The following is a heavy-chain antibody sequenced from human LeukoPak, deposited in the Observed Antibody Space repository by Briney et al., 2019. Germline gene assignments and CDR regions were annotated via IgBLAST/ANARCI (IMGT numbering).Heavy chain of an antibody. V-gene: IGHV4-34*01. CDR3: ARRRYNIDY. CDR2: INHSGST. D-gene: IGHD1-1*01. Sequence: SETLSLTCAVYGGSFSGYYWSWIRQPPGKGLEWIGEINHSGSTNYNPSLKSRVTISVDTSKNQFSLKLSSVTAADTAVYYCARRRYNIDYWGQGTLVTVSS. J-gene: IGHJ4*02. CDR1: GGSFSGYY.